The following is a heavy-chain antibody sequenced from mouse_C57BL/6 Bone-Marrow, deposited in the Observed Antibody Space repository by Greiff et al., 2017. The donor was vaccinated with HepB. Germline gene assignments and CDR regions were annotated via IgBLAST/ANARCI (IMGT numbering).Heavy chain of an antibody. CDR2: LYIGNGYT. Sequence: VQLQQSGAELVRLWSSVKMSCKTSGYTFTSYGINWVKQRPGQGLEWIGYLYIGNGYTEYNEKFKGKATLTSDTSSSTAYMQLSSLTSEDSAIYFCARWAWGNYFWYFDVWGTGTTVTVSS. D-gene: IGHD2-1*01. CDR3: ARWAWGNYFWYFDV. J-gene: IGHJ1*03. V-gene: IGHV1-58*01. CDR1: GYTFTSYG.